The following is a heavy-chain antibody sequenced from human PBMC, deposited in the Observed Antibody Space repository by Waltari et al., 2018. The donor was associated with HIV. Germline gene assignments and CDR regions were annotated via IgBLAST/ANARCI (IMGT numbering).Heavy chain of an antibody. Sequence: EVQLVESGGGLVKPGGSLRLSCAASGSPFSSYCMTWVRQDPGKGLEWVSSISSSSSYIYYADSVKGRFTISRDNAKNSLYLQMNSLRAEDTAVYYCARDRQPTTVTPNWFDPWGQGTLVTVSS. CDR1: GSPFSSYC. V-gene: IGHV3-21*01. CDR2: ISSSSSYI. J-gene: IGHJ5*02. D-gene: IGHD4-17*01. CDR3: ARDRQPTTVTPNWFDP.